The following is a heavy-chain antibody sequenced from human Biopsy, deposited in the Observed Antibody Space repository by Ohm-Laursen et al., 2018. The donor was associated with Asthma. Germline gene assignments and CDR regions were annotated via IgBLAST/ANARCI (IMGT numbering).Heavy chain of an antibody. V-gene: IGHV3-30*18. Sequence: SLRLSCAASGFRFPIYGMHWVRQAPGKGLDWVAVISFDGTNRNYTDSVKGRFTISKDNSRNTLHLEMNSLRAEDTAVYFCAKEVFPGWELRRGPDSWGQGTLVTVSS. CDR2: ISFDGTNR. J-gene: IGHJ4*02. CDR1: GFRFPIYG. CDR3: AKEVFPGWELRRGPDS. D-gene: IGHD1-26*01.